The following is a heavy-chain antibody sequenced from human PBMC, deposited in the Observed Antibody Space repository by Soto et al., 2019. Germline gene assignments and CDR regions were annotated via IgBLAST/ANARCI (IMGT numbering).Heavy chain of an antibody. CDR3: ARDQVLLWFGELPYGMDV. D-gene: IGHD3-10*01. V-gene: IGHV3-30*03. CDR2: ISYDGSNK. Sequence: QVQLVESGGGVVQPGRSLRLSCAASGFTFSSYGMHWVRQAPGKGLEWVAVISYDGSNKYYADSVKGRFTISRDNSKNTLYLQMNSLRAEDTAVYYCARDQVLLWFGELPYGMDVWGQGTTVTVSS. J-gene: IGHJ6*02. CDR1: GFTFSSYG.